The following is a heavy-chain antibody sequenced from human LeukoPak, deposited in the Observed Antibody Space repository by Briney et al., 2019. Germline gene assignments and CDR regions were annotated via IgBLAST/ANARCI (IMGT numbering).Heavy chain of an antibody. CDR2: ISSSSSYI. CDR3: AREDPREIVVSY. CDR1: GFTFSSYS. V-gene: IGHV3-21*01. Sequence: GSLRLSCAASGFTFSSYSMNWVRQAPGKGLEWVSSISSSSSYIYYADSVKGRFTISRDNAKNSLYLQMNSLRAEDTAVYYCAREDPREIVVSYWGQGTLVTVSS. J-gene: IGHJ4*02. D-gene: IGHD3-22*01.